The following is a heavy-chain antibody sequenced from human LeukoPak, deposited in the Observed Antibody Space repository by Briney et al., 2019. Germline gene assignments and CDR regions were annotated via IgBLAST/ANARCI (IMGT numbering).Heavy chain of an antibody. V-gene: IGHV3-7*03. J-gene: IGHJ3*02. D-gene: IGHD3-3*01. Sequence: PGGSLRLSCAASGFTFSNYWMSWVRQAPGKGLEWVANIKQDGSETYYVDSVTGRFTISRDNAKNSLSLQMNSLRAEDTAVYYCAKDLRFGVPHAFDIWGQGTMVTVSS. CDR1: GFTFSNYW. CDR2: IKQDGSET. CDR3: AKDLRFGVPHAFDI.